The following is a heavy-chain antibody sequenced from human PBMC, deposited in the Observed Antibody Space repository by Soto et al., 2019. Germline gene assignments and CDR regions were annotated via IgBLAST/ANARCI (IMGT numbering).Heavy chain of an antibody. V-gene: IGHV1-2*02. D-gene: IGHD2-2*02. CDR1: GYTFSGYY. CDR2: INPNSGGT. Sequence: ASAKVSCKASGYTFSGYYIHWLRQAPGQGLEWMGWINPNSGGTNYAQKFQGRVTVTRDTPTSTAYMELSRLTSDDTAVYYCARSLTEGYCTITGCYTRPLYGMDVWGQGTTVTVYS. J-gene: IGHJ6*02. CDR3: ARSLTEGYCTITGCYTRPLYGMDV.